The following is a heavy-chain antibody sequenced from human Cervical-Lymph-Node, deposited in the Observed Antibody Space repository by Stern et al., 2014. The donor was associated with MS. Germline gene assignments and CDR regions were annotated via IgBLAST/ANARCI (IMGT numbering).Heavy chain of an antibody. CDR1: GFALRNSGVS. V-gene: IGHV2-5*02. Sequence: ESGPTLVQAAQPLTLTCTFSGFALRNSGVSVFWKRQPPGKALEWRAVIYWDDEKRYSPSPKSRLSITKEASESQVVLTMTNMDPVDTATYYCTHSLHGDYYDAFDTWGQGTMVTVSS. D-gene: IGHD4-17*01. J-gene: IGHJ3*02. CDR2: IYWDDEK. CDR3: THSLHGDYYDAFDT.